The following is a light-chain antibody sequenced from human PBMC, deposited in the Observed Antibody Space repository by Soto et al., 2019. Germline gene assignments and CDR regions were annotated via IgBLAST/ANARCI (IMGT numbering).Light chain of an antibody. J-gene: IGKJ5*01. CDR2: DAS. V-gene: IGKV3-11*01. Sequence: EIVLTQSPATLSLSPGERATLSCRASQSIGLAIAWYQHKPGQAPRLLIFDASQRATGIPARFRGSGSGTDFTLSISSLEPEDFAVYYCQQYEGWPSITFGQGTRLEI. CDR3: QQYEGWPSIT. CDR1: QSIGLA.